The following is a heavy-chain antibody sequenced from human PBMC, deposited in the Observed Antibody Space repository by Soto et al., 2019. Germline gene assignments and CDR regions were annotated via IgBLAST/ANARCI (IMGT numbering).Heavy chain of an antibody. CDR3: ARGRHCTYGGCYIGPSCFAP. Sequence: ASVKVSCKASGYTFTSYYMHWVRQAPGQGLEWMGIINPSGGSTSYAQKFQGRVTMTRDTSTSTVYMELSSLRSEDTAVYYCARGRHCTYGGCYIGPSCFAPWGKGTLVTVAS. J-gene: IGHJ5*02. V-gene: IGHV1-46*01. CDR2: INPSGGST. D-gene: IGHD2-8*01. CDR1: GYTFTSYY.